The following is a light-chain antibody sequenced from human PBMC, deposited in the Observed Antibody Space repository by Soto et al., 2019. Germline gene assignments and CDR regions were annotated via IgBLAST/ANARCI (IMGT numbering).Light chain of an antibody. Sequence: SYELTQPPSVSVAPGKTARITCGGNNIGSKSVHWYQQKPGQAPVLVIYYDSDRPSGIPERFSGSNSANTATLTISRVEAGDEADYYCQVWDSSSDHKVFGGGTTLTGL. V-gene: IGLV3-21*04. CDR2: YDS. CDR3: QVWDSSSDHKV. CDR1: NIGSKS. J-gene: IGLJ3*02.